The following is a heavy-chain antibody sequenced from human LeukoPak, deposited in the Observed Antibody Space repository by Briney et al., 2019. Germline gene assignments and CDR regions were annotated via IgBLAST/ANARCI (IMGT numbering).Heavy chain of an antibody. J-gene: IGHJ4*02. CDR2: INPSGGST. Sequence: ASVKVSCKASGYTFTSYYMHWVRQAPGQGLEWMGIINPSGGSTSYAQKFQGRVTMTRDTSKSTVYMELSSLRSDDTAVYYCARDPPAGTDNSNFDYWVQGTLVTLSS. V-gene: IGHV1-46*01. CDR1: GYTFTSYY. CDR3: ARDPPAGTDNSNFDY. D-gene: IGHD6-13*01.